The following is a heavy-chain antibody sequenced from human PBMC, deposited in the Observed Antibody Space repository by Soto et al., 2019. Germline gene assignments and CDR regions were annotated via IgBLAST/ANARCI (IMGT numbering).Heavy chain of an antibody. Sequence: QVQLQESGPGLVKPSGTLSLTCAVSGGSISSSNWWSWVRQPPGKGLEWSGAIYHSGSTNYNPSRKSRFTISVDKSKNQFSLKLSSVTAADTAVYYCARAFEFLGVVTPFDPWGQGTLVTVSS. D-gene: IGHD3-3*01. J-gene: IGHJ5*02. CDR1: GGSISSSNW. V-gene: IGHV4-4*02. CDR2: IYHSGST. CDR3: ARAFEFLGVVTPFDP.